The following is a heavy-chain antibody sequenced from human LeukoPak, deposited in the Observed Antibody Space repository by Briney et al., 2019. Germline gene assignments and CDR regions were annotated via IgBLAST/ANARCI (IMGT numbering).Heavy chain of an antibody. CDR2: TYNGGST. J-gene: IGHJ6*02. Sequence: SGGSLRLSCAASGFAVSSKYMTWVRQVPGKGLEWVSVTYNGGSTNYADSVKGRFTISRDTSKNTLYLQMNSLRAEDTAVYYCAREGHPYGMDVWGQGTTVTVSS. CDR3: AREGHPYGMDV. V-gene: IGHV3-53*01. CDR1: GFAVSSKY.